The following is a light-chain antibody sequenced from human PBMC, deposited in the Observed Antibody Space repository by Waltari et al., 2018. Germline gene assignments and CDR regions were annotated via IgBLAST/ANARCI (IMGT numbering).Light chain of an antibody. CDR3: QQHHSAPLT. CDR1: QSVLSNNQNY. CDR2: WAS. V-gene: IGKV4-1*01. Sequence: DFVMTQSPDSLAVSLGERATINCRSSQSVLSNNQNYLAWYQQKPGQPPKLLIYWASTRASGVPDRFGGSGSGTDFTLTISRLQAEDVAVYYCQQHHSAPLTFGGGTKVEI. J-gene: IGKJ4*01.